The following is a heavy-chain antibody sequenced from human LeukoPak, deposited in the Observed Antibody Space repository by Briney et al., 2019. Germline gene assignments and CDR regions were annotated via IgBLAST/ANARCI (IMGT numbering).Heavy chain of an antibody. CDR1: GFTFSRYG. J-gene: IGHJ4*02. CDR2: IWYDGSNK. V-gene: IGHV3-30*02. CDR3: AKDLGYSYGTIDY. Sequence: GGSLRLSCAASGFTFSRYGMHWVRQAPGKGLEWVAVIWYDGSNKYYADSVKGRFTISRDNSKNTLYLQMNSLRAVDTAVYYCAKDLGYSYGTIDYWGQGTLVTVTS. D-gene: IGHD5-18*01.